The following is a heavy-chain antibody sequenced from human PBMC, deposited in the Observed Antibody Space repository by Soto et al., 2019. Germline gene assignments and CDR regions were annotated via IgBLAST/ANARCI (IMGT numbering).Heavy chain of an antibody. V-gene: IGHV4-59*12. Sequence: SETLSLTCTVSGGSISSFYWNWIRQPPGKGLEWIGYIYHSGSTLYNPSLKSRVTMSVDKSKNQFSLKLSSVTAADTAVYFCARDQIWFGDFHYYGMDVWGQGTTVTVSS. CDR2: IYHSGST. CDR3: ARDQIWFGDFHYYGMDV. CDR1: GGSISSFY. J-gene: IGHJ6*02. D-gene: IGHD3-10*01.